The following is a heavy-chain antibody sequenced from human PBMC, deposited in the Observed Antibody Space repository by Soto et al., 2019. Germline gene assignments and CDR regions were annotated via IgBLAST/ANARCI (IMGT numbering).Heavy chain of an antibody. CDR1: GYTFTSYG. CDR3: ARDRREYYGSGAREQCFDY. Sequence: QVQLVQSGAEVKKPGASVKVSCKASGYTFTSYGISWVRQAPGQGLEWMGWISAYNGNTNYAQKLQGRVTMTTDTATSTAYMELRSLRSDDTAVYYCARDRREYYGSGAREQCFDYWGQGTLVTVSS. V-gene: IGHV1-18*01. J-gene: IGHJ4*02. CDR2: ISAYNGNT. D-gene: IGHD3-10*01.